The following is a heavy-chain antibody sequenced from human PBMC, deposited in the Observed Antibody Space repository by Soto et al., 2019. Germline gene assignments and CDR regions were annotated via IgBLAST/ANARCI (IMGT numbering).Heavy chain of an antibody. CDR1: GYTFTSYY. D-gene: IGHD6-6*01. CDR2: INPSGGST. V-gene: IGHV1-46*01. Sequence: ASVKVSFKASGYTFTSYYMHWVRRAPGQGLEWMGIINPSGGSTSYAQKFQGRVTMTRDTSTSTVYMELSSLRSEDTAVYYCARGHSSSSPFGFQLHGMDVWGQGTTVTVSS. J-gene: IGHJ6*02. CDR3: ARGHSSSSPFGFQLHGMDV.